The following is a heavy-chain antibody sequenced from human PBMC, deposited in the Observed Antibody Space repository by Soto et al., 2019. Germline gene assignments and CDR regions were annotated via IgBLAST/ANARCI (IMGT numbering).Heavy chain of an antibody. CDR1: GCSISSYY. V-gene: IGHV4-59*12. CDR3: ARGAYSGCEALFDY. D-gene: IGHD6-19*01. Sequence: SETLSLTCTVSGCSISSYYWSWIRQPPGKGLEWIGYIYYSGSTNYNPSLKSRVTISVDTSKNQFSLKLSSVTAADTAVYYCARGAYSGCEALFDYSGQGTLVTGSS. CDR2: IYYSGST. J-gene: IGHJ4*02.